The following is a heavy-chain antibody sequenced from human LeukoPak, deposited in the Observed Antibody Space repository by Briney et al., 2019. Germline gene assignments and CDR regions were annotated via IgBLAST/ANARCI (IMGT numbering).Heavy chain of an antibody. CDR2: ISGSGGST. CDR1: GFTFSSYA. V-gene: IGHV3-23*01. Sequence: PGGSLRLSCAASGFTFSSYAMSWVRQAPGRGLEWVSAISGSGGSTYYADSVKGRFTISRDNSKNTLYLQMNSLRAEDTAVYYCAKVRVAGHDAFDIWGQGTMVTVSS. CDR3: AKVRVAGHDAFDI. J-gene: IGHJ3*02. D-gene: IGHD6-19*01.